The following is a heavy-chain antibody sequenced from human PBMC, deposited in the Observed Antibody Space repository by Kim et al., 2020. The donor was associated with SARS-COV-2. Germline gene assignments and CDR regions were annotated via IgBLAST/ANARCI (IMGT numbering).Heavy chain of an antibody. D-gene: IGHD3-16*02. CDR2: IYWDDDK. V-gene: IGHV2-5*02. Sequence: SGPTLVKPTQTLTLTCTFSGFSLSTSGVGVGWIRQPPGKALEWLALIYWDDDKRYSPSLKSRLTITKDTSKNQVVLTMTNMDPVDTATYYCAHSAPFGGDYVWGSYRPQGWFDPWGQGTLVTVSS. CDR3: AHSAPFGGDYVWGSYRPQGWFDP. J-gene: IGHJ5*02. CDR1: GFSLSTSGVG.